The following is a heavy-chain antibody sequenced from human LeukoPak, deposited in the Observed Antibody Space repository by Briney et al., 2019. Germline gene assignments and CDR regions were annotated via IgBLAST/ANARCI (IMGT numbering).Heavy chain of an antibody. CDR3: ARDYDSSGYSDAFDI. CDR2: INWNGGST. CDR1: GFPFDDYG. Sequence: GGSLRLSCAASGFPFDDYGMSWVRQAPGKGLEWISGINWNGGSTGYADSVKGRITISRDNARNSLYLQMNSLRAEDTALYYCARDYDSSGYSDAFDIWGQGTMVTVSS. J-gene: IGHJ3*02. D-gene: IGHD3-22*01. V-gene: IGHV3-20*04.